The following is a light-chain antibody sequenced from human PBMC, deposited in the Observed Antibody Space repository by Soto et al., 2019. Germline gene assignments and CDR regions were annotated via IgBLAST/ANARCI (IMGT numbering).Light chain of an antibody. J-gene: IGKJ1*01. CDR3: QRYNSVPWT. V-gene: IGKV1-27*01. Sequence: DIQMTQSPSSLSASVGDRVTITCRASQGISNYLAWYQQKPGKVPKPLIYAASTLQSGVPSRFRGSGSGTDFALIITSLQPEDVATYYCQRYNSVPWTFGQGTKVEIK. CDR1: QGISNY. CDR2: AAS.